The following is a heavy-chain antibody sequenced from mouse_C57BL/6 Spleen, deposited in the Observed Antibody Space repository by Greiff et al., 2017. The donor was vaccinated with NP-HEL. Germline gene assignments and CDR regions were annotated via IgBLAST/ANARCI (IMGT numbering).Heavy chain of an antibody. CDR3: ARGWLLRNYFDY. CDR1: GYTFTDHT. D-gene: IGHD2-3*01. CDR2: IYPRDGST. J-gene: IGHJ2*01. V-gene: IGHV1-78*01. Sequence: VHLVESDAELVKPGASVKISCKVSGYTFTDHTIHWMKQRPEQGLEWIGYIYPRDGSTKYNEKFKGKATLTADKSSSTAYMQLNSLTSDDSAVYFCARGWLLRNYFDYWGQGTTLTVSS.